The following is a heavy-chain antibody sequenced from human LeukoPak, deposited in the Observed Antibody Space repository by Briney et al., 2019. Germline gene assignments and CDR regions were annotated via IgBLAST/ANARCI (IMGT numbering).Heavy chain of an antibody. V-gene: IGHV5-10-1*01. CDR2: IDPSDSYT. Sequence: GESLKISCKGSGYSFTSYWISWVRQMPGKGLEWMGRIDPSDSYTNYSPSFQGHVTISADKSISTAYLQWGSLKASDTAMYYCARHGAYYGSGSLKFDYWGQGTLVTVSS. CDR3: ARHGAYYGSGSLKFDY. CDR1: GYSFTSYW. D-gene: IGHD3-10*01. J-gene: IGHJ4*02.